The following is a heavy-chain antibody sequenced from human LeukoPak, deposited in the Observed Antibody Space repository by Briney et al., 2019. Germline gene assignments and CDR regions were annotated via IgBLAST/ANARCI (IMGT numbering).Heavy chain of an antibody. D-gene: IGHD3-22*01. Sequence: GASVKVSCKASGGTFSSYAISWVRQAPGQGLEWMGWISAYNGNTNYAQKLQGRVTMTTDTSTSTAYMELRSLRSDDTAVYYCARDRPGYYDSSNGIDYWGQGTLVTVSS. CDR1: GGTFSSYA. J-gene: IGHJ4*02. CDR2: ISAYNGNT. V-gene: IGHV1-18*01. CDR3: ARDRPGYYDSSNGIDY.